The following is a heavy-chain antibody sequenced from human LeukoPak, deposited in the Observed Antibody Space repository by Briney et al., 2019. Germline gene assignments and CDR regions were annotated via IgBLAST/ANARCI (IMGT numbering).Heavy chain of an antibody. CDR3: ARGDPSYSTNWFDP. Sequence: ASVKVSCKASGYTFTSFPMHWVRQAPGQWLEWMGWINAGNGNTKYSQKFQGRVTITRDTSASTAYMDLSSLRSEDTAVYYCARGDPSYSTNWFDPWGQGTLVSVTS. CDR2: INAGNGNT. V-gene: IGHV1-3*01. D-gene: IGHD4-11*01. J-gene: IGHJ5*02. CDR1: GYTFTSFP.